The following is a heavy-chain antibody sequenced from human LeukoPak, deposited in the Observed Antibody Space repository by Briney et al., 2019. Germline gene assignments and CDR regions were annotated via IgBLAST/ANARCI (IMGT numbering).Heavy chain of an antibody. V-gene: IGHV4-34*01. CDR2: INHSGST. D-gene: IGHD3-10*01. CDR1: GGSFSGYY. J-gene: IGHJ4*02. CDR3: ASTLRGHPYYFDY. Sequence: PSETLSLTCAVYGGSFSGYYWSWIRQPPGKGLEWIGEINHSGSTNYNPSLKSRVTISVDTSKNQFSLKLSSVTAADTAVYYCASTLRGHPYYFDYWGQGTLVTVSS.